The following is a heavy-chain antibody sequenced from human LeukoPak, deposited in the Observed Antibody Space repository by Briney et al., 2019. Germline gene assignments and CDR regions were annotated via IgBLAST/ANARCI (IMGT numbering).Heavy chain of an antibody. CDR1: GFTFSSYS. Sequence: GGSLRLSCAASGFTFSSYSMNWVRPAPGKGLEWVSSISSSSSYIYYADSVKGRFTISRDNAKNSLYLQMNSLRAEDTAVYYCARPGEGFLPIWGQGTMVTVSS. V-gene: IGHV3-21*01. D-gene: IGHD3-10*01. CDR2: ISSSSSYI. J-gene: IGHJ3*02. CDR3: ARPGEGFLPI.